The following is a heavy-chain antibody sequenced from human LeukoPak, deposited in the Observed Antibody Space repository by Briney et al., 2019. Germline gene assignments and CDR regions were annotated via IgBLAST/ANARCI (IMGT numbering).Heavy chain of an antibody. D-gene: IGHD3-16*01. J-gene: IGHJ6*02. CDR2: INHNGNVN. Sequence: PGGSLRLSCAASGFTFSSCWMNWARQAPGKGLEWVASINHNGNVNYYVDSVKGRFTISRDNAKNSLYLQMSNLRAEDTAVYFCARGGGLDVWDQGATVTVSS. CDR3: ARGGGLDV. V-gene: IGHV3-7*03. CDR1: GFTFSSCW.